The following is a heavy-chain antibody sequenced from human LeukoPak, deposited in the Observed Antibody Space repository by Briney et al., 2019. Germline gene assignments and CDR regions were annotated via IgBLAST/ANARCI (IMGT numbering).Heavy chain of an antibody. CDR2: INGNDYRT. Sequence: GGSLRLSCAASGFTFRSFAMSWVRQAPGKGLEWASSINGNDYRTFYADSVKGRFTISRDNSKNTLYLQINSLRAEDTAVYFCAKGSAVADIYFDYWGQGTPVTVSS. CDR1: GFTFRSFA. J-gene: IGHJ4*02. V-gene: IGHV3-23*01. D-gene: IGHD6-19*01. CDR3: AKGSAVADIYFDY.